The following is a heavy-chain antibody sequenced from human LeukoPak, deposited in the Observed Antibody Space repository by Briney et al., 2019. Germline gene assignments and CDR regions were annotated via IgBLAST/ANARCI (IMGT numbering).Heavy chain of an antibody. Sequence: GGSLRLSRAASGFTFSSYGIHWVRQAPGKGLEWVAFIQNDGNNKCYADSVKGRFTISRDNSENTLYLQMNSLRTEDTAIYHCAKDEIQGVVGAGPGYWGQGTLVTVSS. CDR1: GFTFSSYG. CDR3: AKDEIQGVVGAGPGY. V-gene: IGHV3-30*02. CDR2: IQNDGNNK. J-gene: IGHJ4*02. D-gene: IGHD1-26*01.